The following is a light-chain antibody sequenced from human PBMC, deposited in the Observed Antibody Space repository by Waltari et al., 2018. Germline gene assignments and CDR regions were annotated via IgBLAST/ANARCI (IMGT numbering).Light chain of an antibody. CDR2: DTA. Sequence: EIVLTQSPGTLTLSPGERATLSCRASQTVRTTYLARYQQKPGQAPTLRIYDTASRATGIPDRFSGSGAGTDFSLTISSLEPEDFAVYYCQQYDISPLTFGGGTKVETK. J-gene: IGKJ4*01. V-gene: IGKV3-20*01. CDR3: QQYDISPLT. CDR1: QTVRTTY.